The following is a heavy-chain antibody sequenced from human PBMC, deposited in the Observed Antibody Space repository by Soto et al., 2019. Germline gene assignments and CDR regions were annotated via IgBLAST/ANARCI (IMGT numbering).Heavy chain of an antibody. CDR1: GYTFTSYY. CDR3: ARDSPPVAGATYFDY. Sequence: ASVKVSCKASGYTFTSYYMHWVRQAPGQGLEWMGIINPSGGSTSYAQKFQGRVTMTRDTSTSTVYMELSSLRSEDTAVYYCARDSPPVAGATYFDYWGQGTLVTVSS. D-gene: IGHD1-26*01. V-gene: IGHV1-46*01. CDR2: INPSGGST. J-gene: IGHJ4*02.